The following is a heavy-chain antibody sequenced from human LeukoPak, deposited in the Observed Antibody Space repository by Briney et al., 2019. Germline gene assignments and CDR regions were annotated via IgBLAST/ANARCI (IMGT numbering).Heavy chain of an antibody. J-gene: IGHJ3*02. CDR2: YYSGST. Sequence: YYSGSTNYNPSLKSRVTISVDTSKNQFSLKLSSVTAADTAVYYCAREMDIVVVPAAMGAFDIWGQGTMVTVSS. CDR3: AREMDIVVVPAAMGAFDI. V-gene: IGHV4-59*01. D-gene: IGHD2-2*03.